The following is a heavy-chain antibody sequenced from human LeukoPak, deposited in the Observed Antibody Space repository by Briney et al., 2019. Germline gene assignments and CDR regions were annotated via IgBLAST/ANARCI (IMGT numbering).Heavy chain of an antibody. CDR3: ARDRDTAMARPYYYYYGMDV. CDR2: ISSSSSHI. Sequence: PGGSLRLSCAASGFTFSSYAMSWVRQAPGKGLEWVSSISSSSSHIYYADSVKGRFTISRDNAKNSLYLQMNSLRAEDTAVYYCARDRDTAMARPYYYYYGMDVWGQGTTVTVSS. CDR1: GFTFSSYA. V-gene: IGHV3-21*01. J-gene: IGHJ6*02. D-gene: IGHD5-18*01.